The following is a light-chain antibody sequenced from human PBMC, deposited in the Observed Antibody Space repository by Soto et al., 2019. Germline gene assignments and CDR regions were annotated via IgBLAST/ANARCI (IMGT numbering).Light chain of an antibody. J-gene: IGKJ3*01. CDR2: ATS. CDR3: QQRSSWPFT. CDR1: RNINSY. V-gene: IGKV3-11*01. Sequence: EIVLTQSPATLSLSPGERATLSCRASRNINSYLAWYQQKPGQVPRLLIYATSNRATGIPARFSGSGSGTDFTLSISSLEPEDFAVYYCQQRSSWPFTFGPGTKVDIK.